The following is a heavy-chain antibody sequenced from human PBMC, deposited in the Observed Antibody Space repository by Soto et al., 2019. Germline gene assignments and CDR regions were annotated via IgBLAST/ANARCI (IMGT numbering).Heavy chain of an antibody. CDR3: ARRMRPGRYYDAGDY. CDR1: GGSISSENW. Sequence: SETLSLTXAVSGGSISSENWWNWVRQPPGKGLEWIGEIHHTERTNYNPSLQSRVTISVDKSRELFSLRLSSVTAADTAVYYCARRMRPGRYYDAGDYWGQGILVTVS. D-gene: IGHD3-22*01. J-gene: IGHJ4*02. V-gene: IGHV4-4*02. CDR2: IHHTERT.